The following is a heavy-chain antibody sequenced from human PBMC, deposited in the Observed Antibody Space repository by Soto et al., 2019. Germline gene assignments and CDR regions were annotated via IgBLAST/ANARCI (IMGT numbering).Heavy chain of an antibody. CDR1: GFTFDDYA. CDR2: ISWNSGSI. D-gene: IGHD2-15*01. V-gene: IGHV3-9*01. J-gene: IGHJ4*02. CDR3: AKGPLRHIPLSGDYCDY. Sequence: EVQLVESGGGLVQPGRSLRLSCAASGFTFDDYAMHWVRQAPGKGLEWVSGISWNSGSIDYADSVKGRFTISRDNAKNSLYLQMNSLRAEDTALYYCAKGPLRHIPLSGDYCDYWGQGTLVTVSS.